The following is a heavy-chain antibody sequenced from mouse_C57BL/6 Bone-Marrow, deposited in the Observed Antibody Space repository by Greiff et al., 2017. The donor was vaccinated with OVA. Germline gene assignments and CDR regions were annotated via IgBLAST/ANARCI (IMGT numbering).Heavy chain of an antibody. J-gene: IGHJ2*01. CDR3: ARLLGDY. V-gene: IGHV1-53*01. Sequence: QVQLQQPGTELVKPGASVKLSCKASGYTFTSYWMHWVKQRPGQGLEWMGDINPGNGGTNSNQKFTGKATVTVDKSSNTAYMHLSSLTSEDSAVYSCARLLGDYWGQGTTLTVSS. CDR1: GYTFTSYW. D-gene: IGHD1-1*01. CDR2: INPGNGGT.